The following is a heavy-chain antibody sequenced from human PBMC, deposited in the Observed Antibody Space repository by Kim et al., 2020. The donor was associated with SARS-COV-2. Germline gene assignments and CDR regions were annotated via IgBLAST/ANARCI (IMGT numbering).Heavy chain of an antibody. V-gene: IGHV1-3*01. D-gene: IGHD4-17*01. CDR2: INAGNGNT. CDR3: ARGGLTTVTTRWFDP. J-gene: IGHJ5*02. CDR1: GYTFTSYA. Sequence: ASVKVSCKASGYTFTSYAMHWVRQAPGQRLEWMGWINAGNGNTKYSQKFQGRVTITRDTSASTAYMELSSLRSEDTAVYYCARGGLTTVTTRWFDPWGQGTLVTVSS.